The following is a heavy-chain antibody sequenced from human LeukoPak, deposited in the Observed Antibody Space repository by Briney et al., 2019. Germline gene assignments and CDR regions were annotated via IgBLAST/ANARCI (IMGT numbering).Heavy chain of an antibody. V-gene: IGHV3-21*01. Sequence: GGSLRLSCAPSGFPFSTYSMNWVRQAPGKGLEWVSSISSSSSHIYYADSVKGRFTTSRDNAKNSLYLQMNSLRAEDTAVYYCARGPEDTQNYDCWGQGTLVTVSS. CDR1: GFPFSTYS. J-gene: IGHJ4*02. CDR2: ISSSSSHI. D-gene: IGHD2-15*01. CDR3: ARGPEDTQNYDC.